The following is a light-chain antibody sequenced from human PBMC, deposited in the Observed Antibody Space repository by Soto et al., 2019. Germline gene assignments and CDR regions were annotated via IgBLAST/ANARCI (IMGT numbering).Light chain of an antibody. CDR1: QSISTH. CDR3: QQSYMDPIT. V-gene: IGKV1-39*01. CDR2: DAS. Sequence: DIQMTQSLSSLSASVGDRVTLTCLASQSISTHLNWYQKKPGKAPNLLIYDASRLQSGVPSRFSGSGGGTDFTLSISSVQPEDFATYFCQQSYMDPITFGQGTRLEI. J-gene: IGKJ5*01.